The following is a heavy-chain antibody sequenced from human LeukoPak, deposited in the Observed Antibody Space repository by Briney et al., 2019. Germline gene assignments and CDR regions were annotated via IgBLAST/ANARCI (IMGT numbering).Heavy chain of an antibody. D-gene: IGHD2-2*01. Sequence: SETLSLTCALYGGSFSGYYWSWIRQPPGKGLEWIGEINHSGSTNYNPSLKSRVTISVDTSKNQFSLKLSSVTAADTAVYYCASSYQLLNFDYWGQGTLVTVSS. CDR2: INHSGST. J-gene: IGHJ4*02. V-gene: IGHV4-34*01. CDR1: GGSFSGYY. CDR3: ASSYQLLNFDY.